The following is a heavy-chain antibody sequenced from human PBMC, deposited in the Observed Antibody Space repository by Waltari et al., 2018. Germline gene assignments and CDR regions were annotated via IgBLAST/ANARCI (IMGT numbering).Heavy chain of an antibody. V-gene: IGHV1-69*08. Sequence: QVQLVQSGAEVKKPGSSVKVSCKASGGTFSSYAISWVRQAPGQGLEWMGRIIPIFGTANYAQKFQGRVTITADKSTSTAYMELSSLRSDDTAVYYCARGNLGRDGYNFNYWGQGTLVTVSS. CDR2: IIPIFGTA. CDR3: ARGNLGRDGYNFNY. J-gene: IGHJ4*02. D-gene: IGHD5-12*01. CDR1: GGTFSSYA.